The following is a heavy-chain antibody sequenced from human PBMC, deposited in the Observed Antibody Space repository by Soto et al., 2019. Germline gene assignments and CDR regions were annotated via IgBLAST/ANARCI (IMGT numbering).Heavy chain of an antibody. V-gene: IGHV3-23*01. J-gene: IGHJ6*02. CDR3: AKTLPNRYQGMEV. Sequence: EVQLLESGGGVVQPGGSLRLSCAASGFTFSSYALNWVRQAPGKGLEWVSLISGNGDTTYYAGSVKGRFTISRDNSKNTLYLQMNSLRAEDTAVYYCAKTLPNRYQGMEVWGLGTTVTVSS. CDR1: GFTFSSYA. CDR2: ISGNGDTT.